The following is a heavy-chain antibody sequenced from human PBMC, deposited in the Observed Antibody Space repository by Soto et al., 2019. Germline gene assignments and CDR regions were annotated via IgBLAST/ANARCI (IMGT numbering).Heavy chain of an antibody. CDR1: GGSFSGYY. V-gene: IGHV4-34*01. CDR3: ARPRWGRILARTYYYYYMDG. D-gene: IGHD3-3*02. CDR2: INHSGST. Sequence: PSETLSLTCAVYGGSFSGYYWSWIRQPPGKGLEWIGEINHSGSTNYNPSLKSRVTISVDTSKNQFSLKLSSVTAADTAVYYCARPRWGRILARTYYYYYMDGWGTGTTVTVFS. J-gene: IGHJ6*03.